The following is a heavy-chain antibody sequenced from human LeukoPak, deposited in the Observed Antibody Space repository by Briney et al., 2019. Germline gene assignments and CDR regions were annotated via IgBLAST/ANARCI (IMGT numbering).Heavy chain of an antibody. V-gene: IGHV4-38-2*02. CDR1: GYSISSGYY. D-gene: IGHD6-6*01. J-gene: IGHJ4*02. Sequence: SETLSLTCTVSGYSISSGYYWGWIRQPPGKGLEWIGSIYHSGSTYYNPSLKSRVTISVDTSKNQFSLKLSSVTAADTAVYYCARDKSLAWDSSSSPFDYWGQGTLVTVSS. CDR2: IYHSGST. CDR3: ARDKSLAWDSSSSPFDY.